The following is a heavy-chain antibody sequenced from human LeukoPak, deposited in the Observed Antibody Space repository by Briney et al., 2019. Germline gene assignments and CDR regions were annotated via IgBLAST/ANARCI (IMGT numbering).Heavy chain of an antibody. Sequence: GALVKVSCKASGGTFSSYAISWVRQAPGQGLEWMGGIIPIFGTANYAQKFQGRVTITTDESTSTAYMELSSLRSEDTAVYYCAKGVYAPTYYYYYMDVWGKGTTVTVSS. CDR2: IIPIFGTA. D-gene: IGHD2-8*01. CDR1: GGTFSSYA. J-gene: IGHJ6*03. CDR3: AKGVYAPTYYYYYMDV. V-gene: IGHV1-69*05.